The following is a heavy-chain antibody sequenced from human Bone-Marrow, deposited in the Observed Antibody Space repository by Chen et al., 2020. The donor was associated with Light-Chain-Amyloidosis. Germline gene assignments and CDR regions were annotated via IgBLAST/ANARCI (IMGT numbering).Heavy chain of an antibody. D-gene: IGHD6-19*01. CDR1: GGSFSGYY. CDR3: ARVVAVAGTLYFDY. J-gene: IGHJ4*02. V-gene: IGHV4-34*01. Sequence: QVQLQQWGAGLLKPSETLSLTCAVYGGSFSGYYWSWIRQPPGKGLEWIGEINHSGSTNYNPSLKSRVTISVDTSKNQFSLKLSSVTAAHTAVYYCARVVAVAGTLYFDYWGQGTLVTVSS. CDR2: INHSGST.